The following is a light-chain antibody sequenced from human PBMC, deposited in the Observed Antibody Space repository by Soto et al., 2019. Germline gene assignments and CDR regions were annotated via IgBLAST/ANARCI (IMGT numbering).Light chain of an antibody. J-gene: IGKJ2*01. CDR2: KAS. Sequence: DIQMTQSPSTLSASVGDRVTITCRASQSISSWLAWYQQKPGKAPKILIYKASSLESGVLSRFSGSGSGTEFSLPISSLQPDDFATYYCQQYNSYSPYTFGQGTKLEIK. CDR3: QQYNSYSPYT. CDR1: QSISSW. V-gene: IGKV1-5*03.